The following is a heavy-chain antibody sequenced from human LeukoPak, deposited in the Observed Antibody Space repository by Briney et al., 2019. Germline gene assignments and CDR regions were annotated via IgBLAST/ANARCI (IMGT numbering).Heavy chain of an antibody. V-gene: IGHV3-48*01. J-gene: IGHJ2*01. CDR2: ISTSSSTI. CDR1: VFTFSSYG. D-gene: IGHD4-17*01. CDR3: ARLYGDYVYWYFDL. Sequence: GGSLRLSCAASVFTFSSYGMSWVRQAPGKGLEWVSYISTSSSTIYYADSVKGRFTISRDNARNSLYLQMNSLRAEDTAVYFCARLYGDYVYWYFDLCGRGTLVTVSS.